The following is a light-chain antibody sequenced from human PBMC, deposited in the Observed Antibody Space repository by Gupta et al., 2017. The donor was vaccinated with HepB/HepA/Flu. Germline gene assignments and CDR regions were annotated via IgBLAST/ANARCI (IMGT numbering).Light chain of an antibody. CDR1: RSNIGSNP. J-gene: IGLJ3*02. Sequence: QYVLTQPSSASGAPGQRVTITSSGSRSNIGSNPVNWYQQFPGQAPKLLIYSYYHRPSWVPYRFSGSMSGTSASLAISGLQSENEADYYCAAWDDSHWVCCGGTKLTVL. CDR3: AAWDDSHWV. CDR2: SYY. V-gene: IGLV1-44*01.